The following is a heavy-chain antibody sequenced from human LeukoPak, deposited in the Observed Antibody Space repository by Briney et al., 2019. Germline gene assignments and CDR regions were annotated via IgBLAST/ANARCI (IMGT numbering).Heavy chain of an antibody. CDR1: GYTFTSYD. Sequence: ASVKVSCKASGYTFTSYDINWVRQATGQGLEWMGWMNPNSGNTGYAQKFQGRVTMTRNTSISTAYMVLSSLRSEDAAVYYCARGGYNSSWPGGMDVWGQGTTVTVSS. J-gene: IGHJ6*02. D-gene: IGHD6-13*01. V-gene: IGHV1-8*01. CDR3: ARGGYNSSWPGGMDV. CDR2: MNPNSGNT.